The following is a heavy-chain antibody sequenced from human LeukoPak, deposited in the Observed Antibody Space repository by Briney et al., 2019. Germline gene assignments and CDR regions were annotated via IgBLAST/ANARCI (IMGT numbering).Heavy chain of an antibody. D-gene: IGHD6-13*01. CDR2: ISYDGSNK. Sequence: GGSLRLSCAASGFTFSNYGMHWVRQAPGKGLQWMAFISYDGSNKYYADSVKGRFTISRDNSKNTLYLQMNSLRAEGTAVYYCAKDPRRYSRTGGYFDYWGQGTLVTVSS. J-gene: IGHJ4*02. V-gene: IGHV3-30*18. CDR1: GFTFSNYG. CDR3: AKDPRRYSRTGGYFDY.